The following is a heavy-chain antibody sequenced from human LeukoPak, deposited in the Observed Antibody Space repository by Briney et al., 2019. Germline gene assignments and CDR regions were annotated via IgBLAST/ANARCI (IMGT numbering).Heavy chain of an antibody. CDR3: ARRACTGGSCYPFYLDY. CDR1: GGSFSGYY. J-gene: IGHJ4*02. D-gene: IGHD2-15*01. CDR2: INHSGST. Sequence: SETLSLTCAVYGGSFSGYYWSWIRQPPGKGLEWIGEINHSGSTNYNPSLKSRVTISIDTSKNQFSLKVTSLTAADTAIYYCARRACTGGSCYPFYLDYWGQGILVTVSS. V-gene: IGHV4-34*01.